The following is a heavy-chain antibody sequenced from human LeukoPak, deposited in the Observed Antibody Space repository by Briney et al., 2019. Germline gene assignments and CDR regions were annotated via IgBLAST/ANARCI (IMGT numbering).Heavy chain of an antibody. CDR2: ISSSGGTI. D-gene: IGHD4/OR15-4a*01. CDR1: EFTFSSYE. Sequence: PGGSLRLSCAASEFTFSSYEMNWVRQAPGKGLEWVSYISSSGGTIYYADSLKGRFTISRGNAKNSLFLQMNSLRGEDTAVYSCARGGDGAPFYPDYWGQGTLVTVSS. CDR3: ARGGDGAPFYPDY. V-gene: IGHV3-48*03. J-gene: IGHJ4*02.